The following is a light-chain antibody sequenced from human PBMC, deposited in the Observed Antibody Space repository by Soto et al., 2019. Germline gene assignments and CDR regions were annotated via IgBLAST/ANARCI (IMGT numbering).Light chain of an antibody. Sequence: QSALTQPASVSGSPGQSITISCTGTRSDIGGYNYVSWYHQHPGKAPRLMIYDVSNRPSGVSDRFFGSKSGNTASLTISGLQPEDEAYYYCASFSSSGTRYVFGSGTKLTVL. V-gene: IGLV2-14*01. CDR3: ASFSSSGTRYV. CDR1: RSDIGGYNY. J-gene: IGLJ1*01. CDR2: DVS.